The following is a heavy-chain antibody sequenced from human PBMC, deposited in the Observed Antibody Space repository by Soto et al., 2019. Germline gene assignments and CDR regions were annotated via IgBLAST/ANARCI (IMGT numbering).Heavy chain of an antibody. CDR1: GFMLSSCV. J-gene: IGHJ6*02. V-gene: IGHV3-7*03. Sequence: EVQLVQSGGGLVQPGGSLRLSCAASGFMLSSCVMSWVRQARGKGLEWVANIRQDGSEEYFVDSVKGRFTISRDNAKNSFYLQMNSLRAEDTAVYKCARWNYGMDVWGQGTTVTVS. CDR2: IRQDGSEE. CDR3: ARWNYGMDV.